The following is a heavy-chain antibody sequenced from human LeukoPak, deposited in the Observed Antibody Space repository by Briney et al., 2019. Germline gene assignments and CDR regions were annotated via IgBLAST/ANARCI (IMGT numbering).Heavy chain of an antibody. CDR2: INDSGSGT. D-gene: IGHD2-15*01. Sequence: PGGSLRLSCVASGTTFSRSAMTWVRQAPGKGLEWVSTINDSGSGTYNTDSVKGRFTISRDNSKNTLYLQMNSLRAEDTAVYYCAKSGGSSSYYYYMDVWGKGTTVTVSS. J-gene: IGHJ6*03. CDR1: GTTFSRSA. CDR3: AKSGGSSSYYYYMDV. V-gene: IGHV3-23*01.